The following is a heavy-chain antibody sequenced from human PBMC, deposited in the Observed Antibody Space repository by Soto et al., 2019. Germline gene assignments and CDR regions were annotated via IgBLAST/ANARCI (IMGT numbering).Heavy chain of an antibody. CDR3: ASGSIAARPRDYYYGMDV. J-gene: IGHJ6*02. CDR1: GDAFSGYS. Sequence: SVKGSWKCSGDAFSGYSISWVRQAPGQGLEWMGGIIPIFGTANYAQKFQGRVTITADKSTSTAYMELSSLRSEDTAVYYCASGSIAARPRDYYYGMDVSGQGTTVTLSS. D-gene: IGHD6-6*01. V-gene: IGHV1-69*06. CDR2: IIPIFGTA.